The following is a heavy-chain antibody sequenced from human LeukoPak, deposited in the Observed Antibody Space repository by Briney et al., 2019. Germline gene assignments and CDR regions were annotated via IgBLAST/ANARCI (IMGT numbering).Heavy chain of an antibody. CDR2: ISSSSAI. Sequence: PGGSLRLSCAASGFTFSSYSMNWVRQAPGKGLEWLSSISSSSAIFYADSVKGRFTISRDNSKNTLYLQMNSLRAEDTAVYYCAKYSSGWYLDAFDIWGQGTMVTVSS. J-gene: IGHJ3*02. D-gene: IGHD6-19*01. CDR1: GFTFSSYS. CDR3: AKYSSGWYLDAFDI. V-gene: IGHV3-48*01.